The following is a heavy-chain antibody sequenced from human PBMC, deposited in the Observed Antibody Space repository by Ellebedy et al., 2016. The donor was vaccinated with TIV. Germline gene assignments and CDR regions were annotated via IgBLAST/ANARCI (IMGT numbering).Heavy chain of an antibody. CDR2: INPNSGGT. V-gene: IGHV1-2*04. CDR1: GYTLTGYY. Sequence: AASVKVSCKASGYTLTGYYMHWVRQAPGQGLEWMGWINPNSGGTNYAQKFQGWVTMTRDTSISTAYMELSRLRSDDTAVYYCARVRKYSSGWPLDYWGQGTLVTVSS. J-gene: IGHJ4*02. D-gene: IGHD6-19*01. CDR3: ARVRKYSSGWPLDY.